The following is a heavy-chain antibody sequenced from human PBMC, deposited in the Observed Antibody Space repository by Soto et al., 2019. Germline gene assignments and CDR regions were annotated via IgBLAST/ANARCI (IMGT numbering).Heavy chain of an antibody. CDR1: DGSMNTYY. CDR3: ARGPQPYYFDH. CDR2: IYYTGST. D-gene: IGHD1-1*01. Sequence: SETLSLTCTVSDGSMNTYYWNWIRQPPGKGLEWIGYIYYTGSTNYNSSLKSRVTFSVDTSKNQFSLKLTSVTAADTALYYCARGPQPYYFDHWGQGTLVTVSS. J-gene: IGHJ4*02. V-gene: IGHV4-59*01.